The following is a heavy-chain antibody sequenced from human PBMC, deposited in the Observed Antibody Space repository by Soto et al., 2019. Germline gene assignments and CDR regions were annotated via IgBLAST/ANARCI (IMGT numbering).Heavy chain of an antibody. J-gene: IGHJ4*02. CDR3: ARRLSSSSFDVDY. V-gene: IGHV3-23*01. CDR1: GFTFRSSA. CDR2: IGFSVDIR. D-gene: IGHD6-6*01. Sequence: PDGSLRLSCAASGFTFRSSAMRWVSNAPDKGLAWGSAIGFSVDIRYYADSVKGRFTISRDNSKNTLYLQMNSLRADATAVYYCARRLSSSSFDVDYWSQGNLVTVS.